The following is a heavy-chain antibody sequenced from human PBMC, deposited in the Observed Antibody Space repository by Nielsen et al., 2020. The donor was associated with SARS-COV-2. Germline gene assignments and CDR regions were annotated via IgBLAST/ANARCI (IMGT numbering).Heavy chain of an antibody. V-gene: IGHV3-7*01. CDR1: GFTFSSYW. D-gene: IGHD2-2*01. CDR3: ARETIDYTSSFFDY. J-gene: IGHJ4*02. Sequence: GGSLRLSCAASGFTFSSYWMSWVRQAPGKGLEWVANIKEDGSEKYYVDSVKGRFSISRDNSKNTLYLQMNSLRGEDTAVYYCARETIDYTSSFFDYWGQGTLVTVSS. CDR2: IKEDGSEK.